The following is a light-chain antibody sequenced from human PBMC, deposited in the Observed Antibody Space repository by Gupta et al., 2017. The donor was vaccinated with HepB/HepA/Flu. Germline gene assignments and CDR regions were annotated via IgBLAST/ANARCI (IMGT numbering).Light chain of an antibody. CDR3: SSYARSSNLV. CDR2: DVS. Sequence: QSALTQPASVSGSPGQSITISCPGTSSDIGYYNFVSWYQQYPGKAPKLMIYDVSNRPSGVSNRFSGSKSGNTASLTISGLQAEDEADYYCSSYARSSNLVFGSGTKATVL. CDR1: SSDIGYYNF. J-gene: IGLJ1*01. V-gene: IGLV2-14*03.